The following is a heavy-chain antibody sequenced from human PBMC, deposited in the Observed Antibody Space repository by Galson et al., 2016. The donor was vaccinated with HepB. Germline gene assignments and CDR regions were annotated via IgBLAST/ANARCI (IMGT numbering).Heavy chain of an antibody. Sequence: SLRLSCAASGFTVSNNYMTWVRQAPGKGLEHVSVIYSGGTTYYADSVKGRFTISRDNSQNSLFLQMNTLRAEDTAVYFCVRGVYGDHGWFAYWGQGTLVTVSS. J-gene: IGHJ4*02. CDR2: IYSGGTT. V-gene: IGHV3-66*02. D-gene: IGHD4-17*01. CDR1: GFTVSNNY. CDR3: VRGVYGDHGWFAY.